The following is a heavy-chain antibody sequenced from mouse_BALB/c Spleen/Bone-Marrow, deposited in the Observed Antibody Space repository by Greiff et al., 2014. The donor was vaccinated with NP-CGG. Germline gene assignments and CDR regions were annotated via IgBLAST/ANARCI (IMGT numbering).Heavy chain of an antibody. CDR2: ITYSDST. Sequence: VQLKQSGPSLVKPSQTLSLTCSVTGDSITSGYWNWIRKFPGNKLEYMGYITYSDSTYYNPSLKSGISITRDTSKNQYYLQLNSVTTEDTATYYCGRGWEVFTYWGQGTLVTVSA. CDR1: GDSITSGY. D-gene: IGHD4-1*01. V-gene: IGHV3-8*02. CDR3: GRGWEVFTY. J-gene: IGHJ3*01.